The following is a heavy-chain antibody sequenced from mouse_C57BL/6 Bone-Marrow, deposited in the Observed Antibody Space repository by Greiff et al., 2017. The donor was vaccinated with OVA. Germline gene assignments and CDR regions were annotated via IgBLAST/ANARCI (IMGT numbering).Heavy chain of an antibody. CDR1: GYSITSGYY. V-gene: IGHV3-6*01. J-gene: IGHJ4*01. CDR3: ARVGSSLYYAMDY. Sequence: EVKLVESGPGLVKPSQSLSLTCSVTGYSITSGYYWNWIRQFPGNKLEWMGYISYDGSNNYNPSLKNRISITRDTSKNQFFLKLNSVTTEDTATYYCARVGSSLYYAMDYWGQGTSVTVSS. CDR2: ISYDGSN. D-gene: IGHD1-1*01.